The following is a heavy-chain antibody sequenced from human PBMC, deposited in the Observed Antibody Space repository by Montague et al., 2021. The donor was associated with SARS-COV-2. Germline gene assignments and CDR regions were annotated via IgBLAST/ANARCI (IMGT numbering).Heavy chain of an antibody. D-gene: IGHD3-10*01. CDR3: ARCGSAVWGVTVSAGLDY. J-gene: IGHJ4*02. V-gene: IGHV4-34*01. CDR1: GGSFSGYS. CDR2: INQRGRT. Sequence: SETLSLICAVYGGSFSGYSWNWTRQPPEKGLEWIGEINQRGRTNNNPSLKSRVIISVDTSKNQFSLKLSSVTAADTAVYYCARCGSAVWGVTVSAGLDYWGQGILVIVSS.